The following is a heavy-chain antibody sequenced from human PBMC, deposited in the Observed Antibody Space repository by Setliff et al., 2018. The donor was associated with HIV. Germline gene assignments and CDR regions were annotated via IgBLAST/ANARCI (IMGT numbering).Heavy chain of an antibody. CDR3: ARVRCGSTDCH. Sequence: GGSLRLSCAASGFTFSSYWMSWVRQAPGKGLEWVANIKQDGSEKYYVDSVKGRFTISRDNAKNSLYLQMNSLRLEDTALYYCARVRCGSTDCHWGPGTLVTVSS. CDR2: IKQDGSEK. CDR1: GFTFSSYW. V-gene: IGHV3-7*03. J-gene: IGHJ4*02. D-gene: IGHD2-2*01.